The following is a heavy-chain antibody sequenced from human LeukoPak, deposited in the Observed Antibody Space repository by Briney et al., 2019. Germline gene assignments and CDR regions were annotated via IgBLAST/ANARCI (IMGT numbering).Heavy chain of an antibody. CDR1: GFTFSSYS. Sequence: RGSLRLSCAASGFTFSSYSMNWVRQAPGKGLEWVSYISSSSSTIYYADSVKGRFTISRDNAKNSLYLQMNSLRDEDTAVYYCARVGPLWFGELFTPLPYYYYYGMDVWGQGTTVTVSS. CDR2: ISSSSSTI. CDR3: ARVGPLWFGELFTPLPYYYYYGMDV. V-gene: IGHV3-48*02. J-gene: IGHJ6*02. D-gene: IGHD3-10*01.